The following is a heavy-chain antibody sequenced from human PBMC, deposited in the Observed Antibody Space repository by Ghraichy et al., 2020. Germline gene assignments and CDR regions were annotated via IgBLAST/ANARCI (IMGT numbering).Heavy chain of an antibody. D-gene: IGHD1-26*01. Sequence: ASVKVSCKASGYTFTSYDINWVRQAIGQGLEWMGWMNPNSGNTGYAQKFQGRVTITRNTSISTAYMELSSLRSEDTAVSYCARGLRRVGWELKYWGQGTLVTVSS. CDR2: MNPNSGNT. V-gene: IGHV1-8*03. CDR3: ARGLRRVGWELKY. CDR1: GYTFTSYD. J-gene: IGHJ4*02.